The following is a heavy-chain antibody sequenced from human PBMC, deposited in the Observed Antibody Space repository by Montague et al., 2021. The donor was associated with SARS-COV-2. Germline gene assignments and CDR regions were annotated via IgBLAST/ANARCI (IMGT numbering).Heavy chain of an antibody. V-gene: IGHV4-31*03. Sequence: TLSLTCTVSGGSISSGGFYWTLIRQHPGKGLEWIGYIYYSGITYSNPSLKSRVSISLDRSKNQFSLNVRSVTAADTAVYYCARGAPMVQGAGNGFDPWGQGTLVTVSS. D-gene: IGHD3-10*01. J-gene: IGHJ5*02. CDR3: ARGAPMVQGAGNGFDP. CDR2: IYYSGIT. CDR1: GGSISSGGFY.